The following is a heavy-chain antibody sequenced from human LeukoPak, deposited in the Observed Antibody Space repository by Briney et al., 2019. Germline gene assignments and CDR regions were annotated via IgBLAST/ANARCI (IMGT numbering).Heavy chain of an antibody. V-gene: IGHV4-61*01. D-gene: IGHD4-17*01. J-gene: IGHJ4*02. CDR2: IYYSGST. CDR3: ARVLPLDYGGYVLGDYFDY. Sequence: SETLSLTCTVSGGSISSSSYYWSWIRQPPGKGLEWIGYIYYSGSTNYNPSLKSRVTISVDTSKNQFSLKLSSVTAADTAVYYCARVLPLDYGGYVLGDYFDYWGQGTLVTVSS. CDR1: GGSISSSSYY.